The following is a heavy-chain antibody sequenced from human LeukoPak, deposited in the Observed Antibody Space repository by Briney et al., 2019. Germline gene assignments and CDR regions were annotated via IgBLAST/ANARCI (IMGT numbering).Heavy chain of an antibody. J-gene: IGHJ4*02. CDR1: GYTFTSYD. D-gene: IGHD3-10*01. V-gene: IGHV1-8*03. CDR3: ARESNYYGSGSYSLDF. Sequence: ASVKVSCKASGYTFTSYDINWVRQATGQGLEWMGWMNPNSGNTGHAQKFQGRVTITRNTSISTAYMELSSLRAEDTAVYYCARESNYYGSGSYSLDFWGQGTLVIVSS. CDR2: MNPNSGNT.